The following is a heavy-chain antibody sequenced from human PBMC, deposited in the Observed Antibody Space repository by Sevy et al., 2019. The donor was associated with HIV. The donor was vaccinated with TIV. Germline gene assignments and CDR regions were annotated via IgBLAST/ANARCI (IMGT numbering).Heavy chain of an antibody. CDR3: TRASSGWGFYYYGMDV. Sequence: GGSLRLSCTASGFTFGDYAMSWFRQAPGKGLEWVGFIRSKAYGGTTEYAASVKGRFTISRDDSKSIAYLQINSLKTEDTAVYYCTRASSGWGFYYYGMDVWGQGTTVTVSS. CDR2: IRSKAYGGTT. V-gene: IGHV3-49*03. CDR1: GFTFGDYA. D-gene: IGHD6-19*01. J-gene: IGHJ6*02.